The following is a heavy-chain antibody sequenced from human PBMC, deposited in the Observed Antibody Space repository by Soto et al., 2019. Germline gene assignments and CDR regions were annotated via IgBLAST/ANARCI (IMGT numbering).Heavy chain of an antibody. CDR1: GFTFSSYA. CDR3: AKAGGKYCSSTSCYGGYYYYYMDV. Sequence: GGSLRLSCAASGFTFSSYAMSWVRQAPGKGLEWVSAISGSGGSTYYADSVKGRFTISRDNSKNTLYLQMNSLRAEDTAVYYCAKAGGKYCSSTSCYGGYYYYYMDVWGKGTTVTVSS. V-gene: IGHV3-23*01. CDR2: ISGSGGST. D-gene: IGHD2-2*01. J-gene: IGHJ6*03.